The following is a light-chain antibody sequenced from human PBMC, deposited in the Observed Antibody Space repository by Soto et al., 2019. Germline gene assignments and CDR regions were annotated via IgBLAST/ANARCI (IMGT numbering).Light chain of an antibody. CDR3: QSYASSTVV. CDR2: EGN. V-gene: IGLV6-57*04. Sequence: NFMLTQPRSVSESPGKTVTISCTRSSGSIASNYVQWYQQRPGSVPTTVIYEGNQRPSGVPDRFSVSTDGSSNSASLTISGMQTEDEADYYCQSYASSTVVFGGGTQLTV. CDR1: SGSIASNY. J-gene: IGLJ2*01.